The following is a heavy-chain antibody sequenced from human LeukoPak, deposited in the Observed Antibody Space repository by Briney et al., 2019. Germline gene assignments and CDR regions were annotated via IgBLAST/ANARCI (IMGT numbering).Heavy chain of an antibody. Sequence: GGSLRLSCAASGFTFSSYAMHWVRQAPGKGLEWVAVISYDGSNKYYADSVKGRFTISRDNSKNTLYLQMNSLRAEDTAVYYCARDKTGGWYATFDYWGQGTLVTVSS. D-gene: IGHD2-8*01. CDR2: ISYDGSNK. V-gene: IGHV3-30-3*01. CDR1: GFTFSSYA. J-gene: IGHJ4*02. CDR3: ARDKTGGWYATFDY.